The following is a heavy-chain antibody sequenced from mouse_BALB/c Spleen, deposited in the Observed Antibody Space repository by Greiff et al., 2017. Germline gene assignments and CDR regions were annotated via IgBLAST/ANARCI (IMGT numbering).Heavy chain of an antibody. CDR3: ARWGGMDY. Sequence: VQLKQSGAELVRPGALVKLSCKASGFNIKDYYMHWVKQRPEQGLEWIGWIDPENGNTIYDPKFQGKASITAYTSSNTAYLQLSSLTSEDTAVYYCARWGGMDYWGQGTSVTVSS. J-gene: IGHJ4*01. CDR2: IDPENGNT. V-gene: IGHV14-1*02. CDR1: GFNIKDYY.